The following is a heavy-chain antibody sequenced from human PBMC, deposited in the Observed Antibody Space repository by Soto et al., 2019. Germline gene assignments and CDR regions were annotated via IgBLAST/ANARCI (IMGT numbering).Heavy chain of an antibody. CDR2: IIPIFVTE. D-gene: IGHD3-22*01. CDR3: ARSARPDYYYDSSGRPLDAFAI. V-gene: IGHV1-69*06. Sequence: QVQLVQSGAEVKKPGSSVKVSCKASGGTFSSYAISWVRQAPGQGLEGMGGIIPIFVTENYGQKFQGRVTITPDTSTSTAYMELSSLRSEYTAVYYCARSARPDYYYDSSGRPLDAFAIWGQGTMVTVSS. CDR1: GGTFSSYA. J-gene: IGHJ3*02.